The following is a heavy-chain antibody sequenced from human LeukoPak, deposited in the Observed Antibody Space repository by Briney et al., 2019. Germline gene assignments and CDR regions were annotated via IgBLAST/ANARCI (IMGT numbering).Heavy chain of an antibody. CDR3: ARDRAVTQVWVEFDT. V-gene: IGHV3-66*03. CDR2: IRDSGAT. CDR1: GFSVSNYY. J-gene: IGHJ5*02. D-gene: IGHD3-16*01. Sequence: GGSLRLSCAGSGFSVSNYYMNWVRQAPGKGLEWVSLIRDSGATFYADSVKGRFTISRDNSKNTIYLQMNRLRVEDTAVYFCARDRAVTQVWVEFDTWGQGTQVTVSS.